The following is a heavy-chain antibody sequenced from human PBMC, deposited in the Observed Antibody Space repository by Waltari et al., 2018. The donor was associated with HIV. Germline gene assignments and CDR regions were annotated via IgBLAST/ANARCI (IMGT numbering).Heavy chain of an antibody. D-gene: IGHD3-22*01. CDR3: TRASSYHDGSGYYYVGGIDY. J-gene: IGHJ4*02. CDR1: GFIFSTSD. CDR2: IGTSGET. V-gene: IGHV3-13*01. Sequence: EVQMVESGGGFVQPGGSLRLSCATSGFIFSTSDMHWVRQVTGESPEWVSGIGTSGETYYSDSVKGRFTISRENAKNALYLQMSSLRAEDTGTYYCTRASSYHDGSGYYYVGGIDYWGQGALVIVSS.